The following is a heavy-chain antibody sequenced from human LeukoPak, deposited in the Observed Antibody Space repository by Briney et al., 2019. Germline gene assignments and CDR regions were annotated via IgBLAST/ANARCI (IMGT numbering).Heavy chain of an antibody. V-gene: IGHV3-48*04. Sequence: GGSLRLSCAASGFTFNTYSMNWVRQAPGKGLEWISYISAASVARKYAESVKGRFTISRDNAKNSLYLQMNSLRAEDTAVYYCAELGITMIGGVWGKGTTVTISS. D-gene: IGHD3-10*02. CDR1: GFTFNTYS. J-gene: IGHJ6*04. CDR3: AELGITMIGGV. CDR2: ISAASVAR.